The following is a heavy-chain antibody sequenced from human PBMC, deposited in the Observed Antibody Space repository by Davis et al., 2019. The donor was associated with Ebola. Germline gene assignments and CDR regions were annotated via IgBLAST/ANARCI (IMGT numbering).Heavy chain of an antibody. CDR3: AKWRVATTLDDYFYYGMDV. D-gene: IGHD5-12*01. CDR1: GFPLSSFA. Sequence: GGSLRLSCAASGFPLSSFAMSWVRQAPGKGLEWVSAVSGSGFTTYYADSVKGRFTISRDNSKNTLFLQMNSLRAEDTAVYHCAKWRVATTLDDYFYYGMDVWGQGTTVTVSS. CDR2: VSGSGFTT. J-gene: IGHJ6*02. V-gene: IGHV3-23*01.